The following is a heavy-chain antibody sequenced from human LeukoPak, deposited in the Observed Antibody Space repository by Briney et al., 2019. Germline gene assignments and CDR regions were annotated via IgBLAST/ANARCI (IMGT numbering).Heavy chain of an antibody. CDR3: AHSYSSGWIPFDY. Sequence: SGPTLMNLTHPFMHTHSFSEYSRSTSGVGVGWIRQPPGKALEWLALIYWNDDKRYSPSMKSRLTITKDPSKSQVLLTMTNMYPVDAATYYCAHSYSSGWIPFDYGGQGTLVTVSS. CDR2: IYWNDDK. CDR1: EYSRSTSGVG. D-gene: IGHD6-19*01. J-gene: IGHJ4*02. V-gene: IGHV2-5*01.